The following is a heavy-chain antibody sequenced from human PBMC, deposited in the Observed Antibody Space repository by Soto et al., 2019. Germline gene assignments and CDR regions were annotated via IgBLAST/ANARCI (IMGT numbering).Heavy chain of an antibody. CDR2: ISSSSSYI. CDR3: ARDGVIMITFGGPKQGNYYYYMDV. CDR1: GFTFSSYS. V-gene: IGHV3-21*01. Sequence: GGSLRLSCAASGFTFSSYSMNWVRQAPGKGLEWVSSISSSSSYIYYADSVKGRFTISRDNAKNALYLQMNSLRAEDTAVYYCARDGVIMITFGGPKQGNYYYYMDVWGKGTTVTVSS. D-gene: IGHD3-16*01. J-gene: IGHJ6*03.